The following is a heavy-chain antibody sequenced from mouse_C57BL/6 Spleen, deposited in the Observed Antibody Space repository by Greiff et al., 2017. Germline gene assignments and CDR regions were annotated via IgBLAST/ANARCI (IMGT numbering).Heavy chain of an antibody. CDR1: GFTFSSYG. J-gene: IGHJ2*01. V-gene: IGHV5-6*01. CDR3: ARQGDYDGNY. CDR2: ISSVGSYT. D-gene: IGHD2-4*01. Sequence: EVQLVESGGDLAKPGGSLKLSCAASGFTFSSYGMSWVRPTPDKRLEWVATISSVGSYTYYPDSVQGRFTISRDNAKNTLYLQMSSLKSEDTAMYYCARQGDYDGNYWGQGTTLTVSS.